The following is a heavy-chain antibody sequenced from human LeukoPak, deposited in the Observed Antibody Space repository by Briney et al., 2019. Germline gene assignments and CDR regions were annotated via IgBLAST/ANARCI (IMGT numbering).Heavy chain of an antibody. D-gene: IGHD6-6*01. V-gene: IGHV3-33*01. CDR2: IWYDGSNK. J-gene: IGHJ6*02. CDR3: ARDQGQLAIYYYYGMDV. Sequence: GGSLRLSCAASGFTFSSYGMHWVRQAPGKGLEWVAVIWYDGSNKYYADSVKGRFTISRDNSKNTLYLRMNSLRAEDTAVYYCARDQGQLAIYYYYGMDVWGQGTTVTVSS. CDR1: GFTFSSYG.